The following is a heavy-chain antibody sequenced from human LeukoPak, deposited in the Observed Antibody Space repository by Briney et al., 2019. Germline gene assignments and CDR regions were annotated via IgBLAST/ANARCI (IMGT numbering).Heavy chain of an antibody. V-gene: IGHV3-30*03. CDR1: GVTFRSYG. Sequence: PGGSLRLSCAVSGVTFRSYGMYWVRQAPGKGLECVALISSDGNDKLYGDSVRGRFTISRDDSKSTLYLQMNSLRAEDTAVYYCTTKVTRGNSGDDYDDWGQGTLVTVSS. J-gene: IGHJ4*02. D-gene: IGHD5-12*01. CDR2: ISSDGNDK. CDR3: TTKVTRGNSGDDYDD.